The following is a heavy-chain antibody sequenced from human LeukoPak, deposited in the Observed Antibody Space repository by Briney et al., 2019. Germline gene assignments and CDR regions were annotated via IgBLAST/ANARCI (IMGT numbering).Heavy chain of an antibody. CDR2: IYYSGST. J-gene: IGHJ6*02. D-gene: IGHD6-19*01. Sequence: SETLSLTCTVSGGSISSSSYYWGWIRQPPGKGLERIGSIYYSGSTYYNPSLKSRVTISVDTSKNQFSLKLSSVTAADTAVYYCAIRIAVAGTDYYYYGMDVWGQGTTVTVSS. CDR3: AIRIAVAGTDYYYYGMDV. CDR1: GGSISSSSYY. V-gene: IGHV4-39*01.